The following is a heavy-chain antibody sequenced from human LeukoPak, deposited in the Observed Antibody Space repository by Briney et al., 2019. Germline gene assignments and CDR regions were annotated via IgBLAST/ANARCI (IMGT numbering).Heavy chain of an antibody. CDR3: ARQILSYYYDSSGYYDY. J-gene: IGHJ4*02. CDR2: ISYDGSNK. Sequence: GRSLRLSCAASGFTFSSYGMHWVRQAPGKGLEWVAVISYDGSNKYYADSVKGRFTISRDNSKNTLYLQMNSLRAEDTAVYYCARQILSYYYDSSGYYDYWGQGTPVTVSS. V-gene: IGHV3-30*03. CDR1: GFTFSSYG. D-gene: IGHD3-22*01.